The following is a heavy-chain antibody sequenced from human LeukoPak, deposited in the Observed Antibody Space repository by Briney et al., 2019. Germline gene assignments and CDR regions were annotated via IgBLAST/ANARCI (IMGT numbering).Heavy chain of an antibody. CDR1: GYTSTGYY. Sequence: VASVKVSCKASGYTSTGYYMHWVRQAPGQGLEWMGWINPNSGGTNYAQKFQGRVTMTRDTSISTAYMELSRLRSDDTAVYYCAVNYDFWSGYYTDLDYWGQGTLVTASS. CDR2: INPNSGGT. CDR3: AVNYDFWSGYYTDLDY. V-gene: IGHV1-2*02. D-gene: IGHD3-3*01. J-gene: IGHJ4*02.